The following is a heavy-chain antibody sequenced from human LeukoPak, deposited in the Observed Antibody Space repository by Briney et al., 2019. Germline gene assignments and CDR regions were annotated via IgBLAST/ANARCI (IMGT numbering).Heavy chain of an antibody. CDR2: IYYSGST. D-gene: IGHD4-11*01. CDR3: ASLYSNYLYFDY. J-gene: IGHJ4*02. V-gene: IGHV4-59*08. Sequence: SETLSLTCTVSGGSISSYYWSWIRQPPGKGLEWIGYIYYSGSTNYNPSLKSRVTISVDTSKNQFSLKLSSVTAADTAVYYCASLYSNYLYFDYWGQGTLVTVSS. CDR1: GGSISSYY.